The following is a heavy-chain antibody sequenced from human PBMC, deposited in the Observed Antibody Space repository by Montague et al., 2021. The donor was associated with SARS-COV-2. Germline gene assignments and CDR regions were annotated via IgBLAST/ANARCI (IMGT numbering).Heavy chain of an antibody. CDR2: IYWDDDK. Sequence: PALVKPTQTLTLTCTFSGFSLSTSGVGVGWFRQPPGKALEWLALIYWDDDKRYSPSLKSRLTITKDTSKNQVVLTMTNMDPVDTATYYCAHRPSIAAAGTFRFDPWGQGTLVTVSS. V-gene: IGHV2-5*02. CDR3: AHRPSIAAAGTFRFDP. J-gene: IGHJ5*02. D-gene: IGHD6-13*01. CDR1: GFSLSTSGVG.